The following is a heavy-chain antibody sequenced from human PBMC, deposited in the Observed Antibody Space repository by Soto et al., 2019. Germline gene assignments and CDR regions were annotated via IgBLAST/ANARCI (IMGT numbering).Heavy chain of an antibody. Sequence: PVESLKISCNGSGYSFTSYWIGWVRQMPWKGLEWMGIIYPGDSDTRYSPSFQGQVTISADKSISTAYLQWSSLKASDTAMYYCARLGGIAARHYYYYGMDVWGQGTTVTVSS. J-gene: IGHJ6*02. CDR1: GYSFTSYW. V-gene: IGHV5-51*01. CDR3: ARLGGIAARHYYYYGMDV. D-gene: IGHD6-6*01. CDR2: IYPGDSDT.